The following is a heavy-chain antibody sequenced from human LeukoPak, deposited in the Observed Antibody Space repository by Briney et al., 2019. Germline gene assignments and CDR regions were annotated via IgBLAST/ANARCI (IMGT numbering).Heavy chain of an antibody. CDR3: AEYSGNYYSHAFDI. Sequence: GGSLRLSCAASGFTVSSNYMSWVRQAPGKGLEWVSVIYSGGSTYYADSVKGRFTISRDSSKNTLYLQMNSLRAEDTAVYYCAEYSGNYYSHAFDIWGQGTMVTVSS. J-gene: IGHJ3*02. V-gene: IGHV3-53*01. CDR1: GFTVSSNY. D-gene: IGHD1-26*01. CDR2: IYSGGST.